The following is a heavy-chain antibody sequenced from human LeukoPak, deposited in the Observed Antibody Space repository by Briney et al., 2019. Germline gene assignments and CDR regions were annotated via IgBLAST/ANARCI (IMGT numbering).Heavy chain of an antibody. J-gene: IGHJ4*02. D-gene: IGHD3-22*01. CDR1: GYTFIDHY. CDR3: ARAGHNSNSGGYDF. V-gene: IGHV1-2*02. CDR2: IDPDTGDT. Sequence: GASGKVSCKPSGYTFIDHYLHWVRQAPGQSLESLGWIDPDTGDTNYLQKFQGRVTMTRDTSISTAYMELNRLRSDDTAVYYCARAGHNSNSGGYDFWGLGTLVTVSS.